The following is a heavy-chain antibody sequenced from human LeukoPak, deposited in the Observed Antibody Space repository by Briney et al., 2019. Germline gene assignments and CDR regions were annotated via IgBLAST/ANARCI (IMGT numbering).Heavy chain of an antibody. D-gene: IGHD5-24*01. J-gene: IGHJ3*02. CDR1: GFTFSSYS. Sequence: GGSLRLSCAASGFTFSSYSMNWVRQAPGTGLEWVSSISSSSSYIYYADSVKGRFTISRDNAKNSLYLQMNSLRAEDTAVYYCARARATISDAFDIWGQGTMVTVSS. CDR3: ARARATISDAFDI. CDR2: ISSSSSYI. V-gene: IGHV3-21*01.